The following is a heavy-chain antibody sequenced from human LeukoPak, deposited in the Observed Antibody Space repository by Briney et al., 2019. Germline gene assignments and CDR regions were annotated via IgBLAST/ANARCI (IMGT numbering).Heavy chain of an antibody. CDR3: ARALGYYYYHGVGV. CDR1: GFTFGDYA. CDR2: IRSKAYGGTT. D-gene: IGHD7-27*01. Sequence: GGSLRLSCTASGFTFGDYAMSWFRQAPGKGLEWVGFIRSKAYGGTTEYAASVKGRFTISRDNAKNSLYLQMNSLRAEDTALYYCARALGYYYYHGVGVWGQGTTVTVSS. J-gene: IGHJ6*02. V-gene: IGHV3-49*03.